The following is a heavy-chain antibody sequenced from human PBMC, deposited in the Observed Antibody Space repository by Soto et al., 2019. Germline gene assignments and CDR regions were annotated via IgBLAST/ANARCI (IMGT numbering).Heavy chain of an antibody. CDR1: GFTFSSYA. D-gene: IGHD3-22*01. V-gene: IGHV3-23*01. CDR3: AKYYYDTSTFSLDS. CDR2: IDGGGGST. J-gene: IGHJ4*02. Sequence: HPGGSLRLSCAASGFTFSSYAMSWVRQAPGKGLEWVSAIDGGGGSTFYADSVKGRFTISRDNSKNTLYLQMNSLRADDTAVYYCAKYYYDTSTFSLDSWGQGTLVTVSS.